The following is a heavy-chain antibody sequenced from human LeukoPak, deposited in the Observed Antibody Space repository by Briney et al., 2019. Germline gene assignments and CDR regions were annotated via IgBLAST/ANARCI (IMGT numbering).Heavy chain of an antibody. CDR1: GYTFTSYG. Sequence: ASVKVSCKASGYTFTSYGISWVRQAPGQGREWMGWISAYNGNTNYAQKLQGRVTMTTDTSTSTAYMELRSLRSDDTAVYYCARESRRSNYYDSSGYYLEGYYYMDVWGKGTTVTVSS. J-gene: IGHJ6*03. D-gene: IGHD3-22*01. V-gene: IGHV1-18*01. CDR2: ISAYNGNT. CDR3: ARESRRSNYYDSSGYYLEGYYYMDV.